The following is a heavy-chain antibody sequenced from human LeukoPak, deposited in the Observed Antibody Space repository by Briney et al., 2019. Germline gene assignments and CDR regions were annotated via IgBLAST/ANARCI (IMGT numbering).Heavy chain of an antibody. CDR2: IKEDGSEK. V-gene: IGHV3-7*01. J-gene: IGHJ4*02. CDR3: ARDPHDNWNGVDY. D-gene: IGHD1-1*01. CDR1: GFTFSSYE. Sequence: PGGSLRLSCAASGFTFSSYEMNWVRQAPGKGLEWVANIKEDGSEKYYVDSVKGRFTISRDNAKNSLYLQMNSLRAEDTAVYYCARDPHDNWNGVDYWGQGTLVTVSS.